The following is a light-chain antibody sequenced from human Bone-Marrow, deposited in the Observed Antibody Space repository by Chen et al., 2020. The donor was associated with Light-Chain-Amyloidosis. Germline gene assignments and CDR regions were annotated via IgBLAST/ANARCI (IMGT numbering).Light chain of an antibody. J-gene: IGLJ2*01. CDR3: QSADSSGTYEVI. CDR2: RDT. CDR1: DLPTKY. V-gene: IGLV3-25*03. Sequence: SYQLTQPPSVSVSPGQTARITCSGDDLPTKYAYWYQQKTGQAPVLLIHRDTERPSGISERFSGSSSGTTATVTIRGVQAEDEADYHCQSADSSGTYEVIFGGGTKLTVL.